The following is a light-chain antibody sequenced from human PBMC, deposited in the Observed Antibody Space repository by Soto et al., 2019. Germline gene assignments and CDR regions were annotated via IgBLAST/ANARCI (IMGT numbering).Light chain of an antibody. CDR2: AAS. J-gene: IGKJ2*01. Sequence: DIQMTQTPCSLAASSGDRVTITCRASQSISRCLDWYQQKPGKGPKILIYAASSLQRGVTSRFSGSGSGTDFTLTINSLQPEDFATYYCPQSYSTPYTFPQGTKLEIK. CDR3: PQSYSTPYT. V-gene: IGKV1-39*01. CDR1: QSISRC.